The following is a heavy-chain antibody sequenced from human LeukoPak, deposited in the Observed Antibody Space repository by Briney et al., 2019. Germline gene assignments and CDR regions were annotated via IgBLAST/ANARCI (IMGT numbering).Heavy chain of an antibody. Sequence: SETLSLTCAVYGGSFSGYYWSWIRQPPGKGLEWIGEINHSGSTNYNPSLKSRVTISVDMSKNQFSLKLSSVTAADTAVYYCARRVCSSTSCPMLDYWGQGTLVTVSS. V-gene: IGHV4-34*01. CDR3: ARRVCSSTSCPMLDY. CDR1: GGSFSGYY. CDR2: INHSGST. D-gene: IGHD2-2*01. J-gene: IGHJ4*02.